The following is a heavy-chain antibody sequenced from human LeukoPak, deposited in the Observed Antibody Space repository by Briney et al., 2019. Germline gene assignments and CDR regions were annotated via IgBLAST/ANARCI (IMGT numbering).Heavy chain of an antibody. CDR1: GFTFSSYS. D-gene: IGHD1-14*01. Sequence: GGSLRLSCSASGFTFSSYSMKWVRHAPGIEREGVSSISSSSSYIYYADSVKGRFTISRYTAKNSLYLQMASLRAEDNAVYYCARVRPWVNPDYYYYYMDVWGKGTTVTVSS. V-gene: IGHV3-21*01. CDR3: ARVRPWVNPDYYYYYMDV. J-gene: IGHJ6*03. CDR2: ISSSSSYI.